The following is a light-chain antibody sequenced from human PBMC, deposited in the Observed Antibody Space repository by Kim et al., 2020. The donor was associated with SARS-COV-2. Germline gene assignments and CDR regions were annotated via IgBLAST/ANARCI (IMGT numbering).Light chain of an antibody. CDR1: QDIRND. CDR3: LQHNTYPIT. Sequence: DIQMTQSPSSLSASVGDRVTITCRASQDIRNDLGWYQQNPGRAPKRLIYGASSLQSGVPSRFSGRRSGTEFTLTISSLQPEDFATYFCLQHNTYPITFGQGTRLEIK. J-gene: IGKJ5*01. CDR2: GAS. V-gene: IGKV1-17*01.